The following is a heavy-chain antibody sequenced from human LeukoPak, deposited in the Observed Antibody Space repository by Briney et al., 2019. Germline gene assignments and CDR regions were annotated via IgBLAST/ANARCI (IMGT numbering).Heavy chain of an antibody. Sequence: SETLSLTCAVSGGSISSSDYSWSWIRQPPGKGLEWIGYIYHSGSTYYNPSLKRRVTLSVDRSKNQFSLKLSSVTAADTAVYYCARWEAAPQNFQHWGQGTLVTVSS. CDR3: ARWEAAPQNFQH. CDR1: GGSISSSDYS. J-gene: IGHJ1*01. D-gene: IGHD1-26*01. CDR2: IYHSGST. V-gene: IGHV4-30-2*01.